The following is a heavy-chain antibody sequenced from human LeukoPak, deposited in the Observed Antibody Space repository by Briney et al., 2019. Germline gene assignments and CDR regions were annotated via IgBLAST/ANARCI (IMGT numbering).Heavy chain of an antibody. Sequence: GGSLRLSCAASGFTFSSYAMHWVRQAPGKGLEWVAVIPYDGSNKYYADSVKGRFTISRDNSKNTLYLQMNSLRAEDTAVYYCARGYYYGSGSYYGYWGQGTLVTVSS. D-gene: IGHD3-10*01. V-gene: IGHV3-30-3*01. CDR1: GFTFSSYA. J-gene: IGHJ4*02. CDR3: ARGYYYGSGSYYGY. CDR2: IPYDGSNK.